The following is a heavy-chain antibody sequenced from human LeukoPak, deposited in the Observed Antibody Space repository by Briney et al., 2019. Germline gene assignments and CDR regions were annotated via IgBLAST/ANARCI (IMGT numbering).Heavy chain of an antibody. CDR2: IYPGDSDT. CDR1: GYNFTNFW. CDR3: ARSSVEVAAQIDY. Sequence: GESLQISCQGSGYNFTNFWIGWVRQMPGKGLEWIGIIYPGDSDTRYSPSFQGQVTISADKSISTAYLQWSSLKASDTGMYYCARSSVEVAAQIDYWGQGTLVTVSS. V-gene: IGHV5-51*01. D-gene: IGHD2-15*01. J-gene: IGHJ4*02.